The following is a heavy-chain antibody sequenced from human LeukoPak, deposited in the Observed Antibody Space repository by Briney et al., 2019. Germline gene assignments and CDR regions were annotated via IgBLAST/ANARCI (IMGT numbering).Heavy chain of an antibody. J-gene: IGHJ4*02. CDR1: SGSISGSYY. CDR3: ARGKQNAVDY. CDR2: IYASGST. D-gene: IGHD1-1*01. Sequence: SETLSLTCTVSSGSISGSYYWYWIRQPAGKGLEWIGRIYASGSTNYDPSLKSRVTISVDKSNNRFSLMVTSVTAADTAVYYCARGKQNAVDYWGQGILVTVSS. V-gene: IGHV4-4*07.